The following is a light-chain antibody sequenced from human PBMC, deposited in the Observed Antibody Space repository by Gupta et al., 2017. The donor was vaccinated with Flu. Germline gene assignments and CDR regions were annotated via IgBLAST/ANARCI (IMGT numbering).Light chain of an antibody. CDR3: MQGERWPWA. V-gene: IGKV2-30*01. CDR1: QSLVYSDGNIY. CDR2: QVS. J-gene: IGKJ1*01. Sequence: DVVMTQSPLSLPVTLGQPASISCRSSQSLVYSDGNIYLHWFQQRPGQSPRRLIHQVSHRESGVPDRFSGSGSGTDFTLKISRVEAEDVGVYYCMQGERWPWAFGQGTKVEIK.